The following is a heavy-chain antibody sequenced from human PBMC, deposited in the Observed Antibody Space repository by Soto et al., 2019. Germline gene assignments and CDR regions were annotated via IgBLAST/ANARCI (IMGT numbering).Heavy chain of an antibody. J-gene: IGHJ4*02. D-gene: IGHD1-1*01. V-gene: IGHV3-48*03. CDR2: ISYTSTTI. CDR3: VREGGSLAFDA. CDR1: GLTFSTDE. Sequence: EVQLVASGGDLVPPGGSLRLSCAVYGLTFSTDEMNWVRQAPGKGLEWLAYISYTSTTIKYADSGKGRFAVSRDNAKKSLYLQMNILRVEDTAIYYCVREGGSLAFDAWGQGTLVTVSS.